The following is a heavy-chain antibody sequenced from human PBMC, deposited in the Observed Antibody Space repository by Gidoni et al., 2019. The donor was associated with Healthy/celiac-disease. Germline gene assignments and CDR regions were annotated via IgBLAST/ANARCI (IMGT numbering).Heavy chain of an antibody. D-gene: IGHD3-22*01. J-gene: IGHJ5*02. Sequence: QITLKESGPTLVKPTQTLTLTCTFSGFSLSTSGVGVGWIRQPPGKALEWLALIYWNDDKRYSPSLKSRLTITKDTSKNQVVLTMTNMDPVDTATYYCTHSTLTMIVVVTGGFDPWGQGTLVTVSS. CDR2: IYWNDDK. V-gene: IGHV2-5*01. CDR1: GFSLSTSGVG. CDR3: THSTLTMIVVVTGGFDP.